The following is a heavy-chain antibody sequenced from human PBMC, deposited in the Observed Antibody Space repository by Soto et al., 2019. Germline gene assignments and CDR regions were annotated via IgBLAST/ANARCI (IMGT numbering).Heavy chain of an antibody. D-gene: IGHD4-17*01. V-gene: IGHV2-5*02. CDR3: GYRLASPILGACEY. Sequence: QITLTESGPMLVKPTQTLTLTCTFSGFSFTTAGVGVGWIRQPPVTALEWLALLYWDDDPRYNSSLRTRLTTTKDTSKYQVVLTITNMDPVDTGTFYCGYRLASPILGACEYWGQGILVAVSS. CDR1: GFSFTTAGVG. CDR2: LYWDDDP. J-gene: IGHJ4*02.